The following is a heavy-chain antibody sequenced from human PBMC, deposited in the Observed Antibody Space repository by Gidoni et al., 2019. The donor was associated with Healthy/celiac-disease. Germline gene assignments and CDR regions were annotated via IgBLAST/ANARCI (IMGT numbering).Heavy chain of an antibody. Sequence: EVQLVESGGGLVTPGGSLRLSFSASGFTFSSYSMNWVLQAPGQGLEWVSSISSSSSYIYYADSVKGRFTISRDNAKNSLYLQMHSLRAEDTAVYYCARVGPHDYGDYFDYWGQGTLVTVSS. CDR2: ISSSSSYI. D-gene: IGHD4-17*01. CDR3: ARVGPHDYGDYFDY. V-gene: IGHV3-21*01. J-gene: IGHJ4*02. CDR1: GFTFSSYS.